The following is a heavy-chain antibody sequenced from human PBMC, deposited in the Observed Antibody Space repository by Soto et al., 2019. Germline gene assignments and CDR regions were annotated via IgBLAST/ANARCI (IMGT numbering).Heavy chain of an antibody. J-gene: IGHJ4*02. Sequence: GGSLRLSCAASGFTFSSYSMNWVRQAPGKRLEWVSSISSSSSYIYYADSVKGRFTISRDNAKNSLYLQMNSLRAEDTAVYYCARAWGGSRVGFDYWGQGTLVTVSS. CDR1: GFTFSSYS. D-gene: IGHD3-16*01. CDR3: ARAWGGSRVGFDY. CDR2: ISSSSSYI. V-gene: IGHV3-21*01.